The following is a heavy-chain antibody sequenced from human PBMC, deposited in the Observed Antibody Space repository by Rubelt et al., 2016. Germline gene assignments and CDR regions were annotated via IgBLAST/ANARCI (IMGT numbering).Heavy chain of an antibody. Sequence: QVQLQQWGAGLLKPSETLSLTCAVYGGSFSGYYWSWIRQPPGKGLEWIGEINHSGSTNYNPSLKSRFTISVDTSKNQFSLKLSSVTAADTAVYYCARGSRLTIFGVVKLGFDPWGQGTLVTVSS. D-gene: IGHD3-3*01. J-gene: IGHJ5*02. V-gene: IGHV4-34*01. CDR1: GGSFSGYY. CDR2: INHSGST. CDR3: ARGSRLTIFGVVKLGFDP.